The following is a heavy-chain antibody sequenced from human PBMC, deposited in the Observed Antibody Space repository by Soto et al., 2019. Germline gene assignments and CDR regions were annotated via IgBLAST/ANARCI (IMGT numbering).Heavy chain of an antibody. J-gene: IGHJ1*01. CDR3: ARGYTAMATRYFQH. Sequence: QVQLVQSGAEVKKPGSSVKVSCKASGGTFSSYAISWVRQAPGQGLEWMGGIIPIFGTANYAQKFQGRVTXXAXEXTSTAYMELSSLRSEDTAVYYCARGYTAMATRYFQHWGQGTLVTVSS. CDR2: IIPIFGTA. V-gene: IGHV1-69*12. D-gene: IGHD5-18*01. CDR1: GGTFSSYA.